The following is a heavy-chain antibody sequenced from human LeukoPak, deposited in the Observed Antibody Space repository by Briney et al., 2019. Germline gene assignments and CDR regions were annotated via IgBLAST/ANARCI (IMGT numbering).Heavy chain of an antibody. CDR2: IIPIFGTA. V-gene: IGHV1-69*13. CDR1: GYTFTGYY. Sequence: SVKVSCKASGYTFTGYYMHWVRQAPGQGLEWMGGIIPIFGTANYAQKFQGRVTITADESTSTAYMELSSLRSEDTAVYYCARAPSSTVINYYYYMDVWGKGTTVTISS. J-gene: IGHJ6*03. D-gene: IGHD4-23*01. CDR3: ARAPSSTVINYYYYMDV.